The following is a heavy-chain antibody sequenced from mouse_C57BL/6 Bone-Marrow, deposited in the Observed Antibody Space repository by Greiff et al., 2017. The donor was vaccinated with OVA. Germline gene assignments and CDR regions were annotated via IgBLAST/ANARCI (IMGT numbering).Heavy chain of an antibody. D-gene: IGHD2-2*01. CDR1: GFNIKDYY. J-gene: IGHJ2*01. V-gene: IGHV14-2*01. CDR3: ARSYGYDEYYFDY. Sequence: VQLQQSGAELVKPGASVKLSCTASGFNIKDYYMHWVKQRTEQGLEWIGRIDPEDGETKYAPKFQGKSTITADTSSNTAYLQLSSLTPEDTAVYYCARSYGYDEYYFDYWGQGTTLTVSS. CDR2: IDPEDGET.